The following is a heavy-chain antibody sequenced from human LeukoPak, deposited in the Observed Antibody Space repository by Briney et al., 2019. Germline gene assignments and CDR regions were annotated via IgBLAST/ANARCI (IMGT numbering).Heavy chain of an antibody. CDR1: GYTFTSYG. Sequence: ASVKVSCKASGYTFTSYGISWVRQAPGQGLEWMGWISAYNGNTNYAQKLQGRVTMTTDTSTSTAYMELRSLRSDDPAVYYCARDSVVVVAASLIDFDYWGQGTLVTVSS. CDR3: ARDSVVVVAASLIDFDY. J-gene: IGHJ4*02. D-gene: IGHD2-15*01. CDR2: ISAYNGNT. V-gene: IGHV1-18*01.